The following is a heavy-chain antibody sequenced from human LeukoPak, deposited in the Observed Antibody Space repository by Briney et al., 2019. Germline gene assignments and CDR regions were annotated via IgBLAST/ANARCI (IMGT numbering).Heavy chain of an antibody. D-gene: IGHD3-10*01. CDR2: ISGSGGST. J-gene: IGHJ4*02. V-gene: IGHV3-23*01. Sequence: GGSLRLSCAASGFTFTTSVMNWVRQAPGKGLEWVSAISGSGGSTYYADSVKGRFTISRDNSKNTLYLQMNSLRAEDTAVYYCAKAMALPSDYWGQGTLVTVSS. CDR1: GFTFTTSV. CDR3: AKAMALPSDY.